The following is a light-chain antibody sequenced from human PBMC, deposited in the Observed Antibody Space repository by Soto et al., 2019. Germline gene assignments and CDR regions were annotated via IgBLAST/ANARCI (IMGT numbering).Light chain of an antibody. V-gene: IGLV2-14*01. CDR1: SSDVGGYNY. CDR2: DVS. J-gene: IGLJ1*01. CDR3: SSYTSSSTL. Sequence: SALTQPASVSGSPGQSITISCTGTSSDVGGYNYVSWYQQHPGKAPKLMIYDVSNRPSGVSNRFSGSKSGNTASLTISGLQAEDEADYSCSSYTSSSTLLGTGPNVTV.